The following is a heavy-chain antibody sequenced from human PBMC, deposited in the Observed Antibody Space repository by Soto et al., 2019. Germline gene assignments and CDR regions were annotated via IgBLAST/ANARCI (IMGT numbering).Heavy chain of an antibody. CDR2: INAGNGNT. Sequence: ASVKVSCKASGYTFTSYAMHWVRQAPGQRLEWMGWINAGNGNTKYSQKFQGRVTITRDTSASTAYMELSSLRSEDTAVYYCARGAALYTAMASGVLDYWGQGTLVTVS. CDR3: ARGAALYTAMASGVLDY. J-gene: IGHJ4*02. V-gene: IGHV1-3*01. CDR1: GYTFTSYA. D-gene: IGHD5-18*01.